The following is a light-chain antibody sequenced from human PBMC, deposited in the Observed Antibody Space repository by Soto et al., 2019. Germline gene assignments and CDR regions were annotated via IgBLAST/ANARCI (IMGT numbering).Light chain of an antibody. J-gene: IGKJ1*01. CDR1: QSVTSNR. Sequence: VVLTQSPGTLSLSPGERSTISCSASQSVTSNRLAWYQQKPGQAPKLLIFGASNRATGIPDRISGSGSGTDFTLTFSRLEPEDFAVYFCQQYGSSPGTFGQGTKVDNK. CDR3: QQYGSSPGT. V-gene: IGKV3-20*01. CDR2: GAS.